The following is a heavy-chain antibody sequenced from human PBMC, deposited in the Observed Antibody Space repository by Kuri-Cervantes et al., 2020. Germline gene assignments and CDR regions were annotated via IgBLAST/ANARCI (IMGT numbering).Heavy chain of an antibody. J-gene: IGHJ5*02. CDR2: MNPNSGNT. V-gene: IGHV1-8*01. CDR3: ARCYGDYGLDWFDP. CDR1: GYTFTSYD. D-gene: IGHD4-17*01. Sequence: ASVKVSCKASGYTFTSYDISWVRQATGQGLEWMGWMNPNSGNTGYAQKFQGRVTMTRNTSISTAYMELSSLRSEDTAVYYCARCYGDYGLDWFDPWGQGTLVTDSS.